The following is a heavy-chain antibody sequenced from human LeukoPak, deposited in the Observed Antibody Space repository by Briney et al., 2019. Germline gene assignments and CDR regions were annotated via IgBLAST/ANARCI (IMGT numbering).Heavy chain of an antibody. D-gene: IGHD1-7*01. CDR1: VFTLSTYT. CDR2: ISGRCSTT. J-gene: IGHJ4*02. V-gene: IGHV3-23*01. CDR3: AKRHGISGTTTRAADY. Sequence: PGGSLRLSCAASVFTLSTYTMTWVRQVPGKALEWVSVISGRCSTTYYAVSVKGRYTISRDNSKNPVYLQMNSLRAEDTAVYYCAKRHGISGTTTRAADYWGQGTLVTVSS.